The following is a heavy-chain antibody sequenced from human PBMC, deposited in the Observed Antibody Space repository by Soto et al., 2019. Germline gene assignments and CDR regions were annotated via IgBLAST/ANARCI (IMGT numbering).Heavy chain of an antibody. V-gene: IGHV1-69*06. CDR3: ARDRRDGSDDAFDI. D-gene: IGHD5-12*01. CDR1: GGTFSSYA. Sequence: GASVKVSCKASGGTFSSYAISWVRQAPGQGLEWMGGIIPIFGTANYAQKFQGRVTITADKSTSTAYMELSSLGSEDTAVYYCARDRRDGSDDAFDIWGQGTMVTVSS. CDR2: IIPIFGTA. J-gene: IGHJ3*02.